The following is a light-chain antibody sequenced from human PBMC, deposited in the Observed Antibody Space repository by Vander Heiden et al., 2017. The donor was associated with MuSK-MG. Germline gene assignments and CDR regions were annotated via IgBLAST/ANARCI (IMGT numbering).Light chain of an antibody. Sequence: SVLTQPPSASGPPGQKVTISCSGSASNIGSEIVNWYQQLPGTAPKRLIYRNNQRPAVVPDRFSGSKSGTSASLAISGLQAEDEAEYYCSTWDGSWNGVVFGGGTKVTVL. CDR1: ASNIGSEI. CDR2: RNN. CDR3: STWDGSWNGVV. J-gene: IGLJ3*02. V-gene: IGLV1-44*01.